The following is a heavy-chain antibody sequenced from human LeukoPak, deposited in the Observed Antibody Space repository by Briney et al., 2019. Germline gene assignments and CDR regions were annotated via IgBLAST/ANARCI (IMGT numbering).Heavy chain of an antibody. CDR2: IIPIFGTA. CDR1: GGTFSNYA. Sequence: SVKVSCKASGGTFSNYAISWVRQAPGQGLEWMGGIIPIFGTANYAQKFQGRVTITADESTSTAYMELSSLRSEDTAVYYCARGDFWSGYYSYPIDYWGQGTLVTVSS. V-gene: IGHV1-69*13. J-gene: IGHJ4*02. D-gene: IGHD3-3*01. CDR3: ARGDFWSGYYSYPIDY.